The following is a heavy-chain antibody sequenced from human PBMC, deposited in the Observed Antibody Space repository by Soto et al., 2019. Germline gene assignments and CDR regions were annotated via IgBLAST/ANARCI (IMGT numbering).Heavy chain of an antibody. CDR3: ARDPLYYYDSSGPGALYYYYGMDV. CDR1: GLTFSSYW. J-gene: IGHJ6*02. V-gene: IGHV3-7*03. D-gene: IGHD3-22*01. Sequence: GGSLRLSCAASGLTFSSYWMSWVRQAPGKGLEWVANIKQDGSEKYYVDSVKGRFTISRDNAKNSLYLQMNSLRAEDTAVYYCARDPLYYYDSSGPGALYYYYGMDVWGQGTTVTVSS. CDR2: IKQDGSEK.